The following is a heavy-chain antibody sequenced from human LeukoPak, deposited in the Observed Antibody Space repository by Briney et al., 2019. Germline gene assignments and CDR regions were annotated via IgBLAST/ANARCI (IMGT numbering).Heavy chain of an antibody. CDR2: ISWNSGSI. CDR1: GFPFDNYA. J-gene: IGHJ3*02. V-gene: IGHV3-9*03. CDR3: AKSLWAWFGELFDHDAFDI. D-gene: IGHD3-10*01. Sequence: TGGSLRLSCAASGFPFDNYAMHWVRQAPGKGLEWVSSISWNSGSIGYVDSVKGRFTISRDNAKNSLYLQMNSLRAEDMALYYCAKSLWAWFGELFDHDAFDIWGQGTMVTVSS.